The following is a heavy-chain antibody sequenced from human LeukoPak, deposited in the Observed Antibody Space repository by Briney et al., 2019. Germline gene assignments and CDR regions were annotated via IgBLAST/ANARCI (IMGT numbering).Heavy chain of an antibody. CDR1: GGSISSGDFY. CDR3: ASRSTYYYDSSGYYLQYFQH. CDR2: ISYSGST. J-gene: IGHJ1*01. V-gene: IGHV4-30-4*01. D-gene: IGHD3-22*01. Sequence: SETLSLTCTVSGGSISSGDFYWSWIRQPPGKGLEWIGYISYSGSTYYNPSLKSRVTISVDTSKNQFSPKLSSVTAADTAVYYCASRSTYYYDSSGYYLQYFQHWGQGTLVTVSS.